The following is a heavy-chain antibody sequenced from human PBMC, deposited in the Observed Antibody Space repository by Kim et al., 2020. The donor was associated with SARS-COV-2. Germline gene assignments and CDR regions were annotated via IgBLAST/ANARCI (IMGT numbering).Heavy chain of an antibody. CDR2: T. D-gene: IGHD1-1*01. Sequence: TKYADSVKGRFTISRDNAKNSLYLQINSLRAEDTAVYYCARVLYLEPFDYWGQGTLVTVSS. CDR3: ARVLYLEPFDY. V-gene: IGHV3-11*06. J-gene: IGHJ4*02.